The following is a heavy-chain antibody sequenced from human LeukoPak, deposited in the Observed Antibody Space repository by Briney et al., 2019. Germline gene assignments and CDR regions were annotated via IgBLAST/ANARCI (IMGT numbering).Heavy chain of an antibody. Sequence: SETLSLTCTVSGGSISSYYWSWIRQPPGKGLEWIGYIYYSGSTNYNPSLKSRVTISVDTSKNQFSLKLSSVTAADTAVYYCARSPGIAAAGRFDPWGQGTLVTVSS. D-gene: IGHD6-13*01. CDR2: IYYSGST. CDR1: GGSISSYY. J-gene: IGHJ5*02. V-gene: IGHV4-59*01. CDR3: ARSPGIAAAGRFDP.